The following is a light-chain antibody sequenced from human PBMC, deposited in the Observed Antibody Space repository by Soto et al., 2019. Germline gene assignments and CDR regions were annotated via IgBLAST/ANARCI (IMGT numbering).Light chain of an antibody. V-gene: IGKV3-11*01. CDR2: DAS. CDR3: QQRTNWLWT. J-gene: IGKJ1*01. CDR1: QSISIY. Sequence: EVVLTQSPATLSLSPGERATLSCRASQSISIYLAWYQQKPGQPPRLLIFDASNRATGIPARFSGSGSGTDFTLTISSLEPEDFAVYYCQQRTNWLWTFGQGTKVDIK.